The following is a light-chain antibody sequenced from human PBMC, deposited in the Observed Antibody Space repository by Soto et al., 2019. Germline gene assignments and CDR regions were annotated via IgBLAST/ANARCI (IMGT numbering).Light chain of an antibody. CDR1: QSVRNY. Sequence: IVMTQSPATLSVSPGERATLSCGASQSVRNYLAWYNHKPGQAPRIVVFGASTRAAGVPPRFSGSGSGSQFTLTIDSMQSEDSGVYYCQQYENWPRTFGQGTKVDI. J-gene: IGKJ1*01. CDR2: GAS. V-gene: IGKV3-15*01. CDR3: QQYENWPRT.